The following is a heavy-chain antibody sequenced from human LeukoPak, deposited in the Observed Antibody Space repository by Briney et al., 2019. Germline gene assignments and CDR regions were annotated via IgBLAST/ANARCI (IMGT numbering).Heavy chain of an antibody. CDR3: ARLVTINTVTTARYWYFDL. D-gene: IGHD4-17*01. Sequence: PSETLSLTCAVSSGSISSSSYSWGWIRQPPGQGLEWIGSSYYSGSTYYNPSLKSRVTISVDTSKNQFSLKLSSVTAADTAVYFCARLVTINTVTTARYWYFDLWGRGTLVTVSS. V-gene: IGHV4-39*01. CDR2: SYYSGST. CDR1: SGSISSSSYS. J-gene: IGHJ2*01.